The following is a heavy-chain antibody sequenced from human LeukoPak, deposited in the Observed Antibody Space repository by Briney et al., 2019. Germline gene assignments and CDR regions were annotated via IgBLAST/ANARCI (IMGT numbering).Heavy chain of an antibody. Sequence: ASVKVSCKASGYTFTGYYMHWVRQAPGQGLGWMGWINPNSGGTNYAQKFQGRVTMTRDTSISTAYMELSRLRSDDTAVYYCARVSVYYDSSGQFDYWGQGTLVTVSS. CDR2: INPNSGGT. CDR3: ARVSVYYDSSGQFDY. J-gene: IGHJ4*02. CDR1: GYTFTGYY. D-gene: IGHD3-22*01. V-gene: IGHV1-2*02.